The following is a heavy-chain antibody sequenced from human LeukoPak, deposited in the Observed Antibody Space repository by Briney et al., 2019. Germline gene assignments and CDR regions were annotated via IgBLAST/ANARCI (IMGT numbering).Heavy chain of an antibody. V-gene: IGHV3-23*01. Sequence: GGSLRLSCAGYGFTFRRYAMSWVRQAPGKGLEWVASSSDDGGSAYYADPVKGRFTISRDNSKNTLYVQMDNLRDDDTAVYYCAKDAPLYDSSGDPDHAFDFWGRGTMVAVSS. CDR3: AKDAPLYDSSGDPDHAFDF. D-gene: IGHD3-22*01. CDR1: GFTFRRYA. CDR2: SSDDGGSA. J-gene: IGHJ3*01.